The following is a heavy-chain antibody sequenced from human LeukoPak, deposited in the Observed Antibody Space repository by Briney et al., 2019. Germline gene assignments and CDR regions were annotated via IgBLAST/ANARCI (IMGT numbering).Heavy chain of an antibody. D-gene: IGHD6-6*01. J-gene: IGHJ4*02. Sequence: GASVKVSCKASGYTFTDYYMHWVRQAPGQGLEWMGWINPKTGGTDYLQKFQGRVTMTRYTSISTVYMELSRLTSDDTAIYFCARNTPKSIAASPRDWGQGTLVTVSS. CDR2: INPKTGGT. V-gene: IGHV1-2*02. CDR1: GYTFTDYY. CDR3: ARNTPKSIAASPRD.